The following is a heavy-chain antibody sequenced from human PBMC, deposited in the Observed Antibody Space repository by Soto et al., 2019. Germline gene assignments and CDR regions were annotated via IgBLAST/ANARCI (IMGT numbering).Heavy chain of an antibody. CDR1: GFTFRSYA. D-gene: IGHD3-22*01. Sequence: GGSLRLSCAASGFTFRSYAMSWVRQARGKGLEWVSAINNSGGSTYYADSVKGRFTISRDNSKNTLYLQMNSLRAEDTAVYYCAKFSYDSSGYLFDYWGQGTLVTVSS. V-gene: IGHV3-23*01. CDR2: INNSGGST. CDR3: AKFSYDSSGYLFDY. J-gene: IGHJ4*02.